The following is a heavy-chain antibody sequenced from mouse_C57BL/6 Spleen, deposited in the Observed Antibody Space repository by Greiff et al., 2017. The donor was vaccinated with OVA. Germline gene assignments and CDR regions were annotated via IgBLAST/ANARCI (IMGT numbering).Heavy chain of an antibody. CDR2: IWSGGST. CDR3: AATTVVPYAMDY. CDR1: GFSLTSYG. Sequence: VMLVESGPGLVQPSQSLSITCTVSGFSLTSYGVHWVRQPPGKGLEWLGVIWSGGSTDYNAAFISRLSISKDNSKSQVFFKMNSLQADDTAIYYCAATTVVPYAMDYWGQGTSVTVSS. D-gene: IGHD1-1*01. J-gene: IGHJ4*01. V-gene: IGHV2-4*01.